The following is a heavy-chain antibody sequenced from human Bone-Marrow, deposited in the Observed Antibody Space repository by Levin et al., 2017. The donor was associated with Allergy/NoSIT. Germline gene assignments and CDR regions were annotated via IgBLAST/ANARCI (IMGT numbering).Heavy chain of an antibody. Sequence: GGSLRLSCKGSGYSFTSYWISWVRQMPGKGLEWMGRIDPSDSYTNYSPSFQGHVTISADKSISTAYLQWSSLKASDTAMYYCASTKNHDYGDQCFDYWGQGTLVTVSS. V-gene: IGHV5-10-1*01. D-gene: IGHD4-17*01. CDR1: GYSFTSYW. CDR2: IDPSDSYT. CDR3: ASTKNHDYGDQCFDY. J-gene: IGHJ4*02.